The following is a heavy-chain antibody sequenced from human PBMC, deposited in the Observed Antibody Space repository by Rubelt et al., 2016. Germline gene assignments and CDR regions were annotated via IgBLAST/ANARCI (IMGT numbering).Heavy chain of an antibody. D-gene: IGHD2-2*01. Sequence: GQGLEWMGWINPNRGGTNYAQKFQGRVTMTRDTSISTAYMELSRLRSDDTAVYYCARVDSTSWAFDYWGQGTLVTVSS. J-gene: IGHJ4*02. V-gene: IGHV1-2*02. CDR3: ARVDSTSWAFDY. CDR2: INPNRGGT.